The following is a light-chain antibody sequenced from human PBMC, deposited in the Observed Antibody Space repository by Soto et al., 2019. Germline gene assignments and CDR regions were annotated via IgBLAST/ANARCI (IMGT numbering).Light chain of an antibody. CDR3: QQRSNLPLT. CDR2: DAS. CDR1: QSVSSY. V-gene: IGKV3-11*01. Sequence: EIVLTQSPATLSLSPGERATLSCRASQSVSSYLAWYQQKPGQAPRLLIYDASNRATGIPARFSGSGSGTDFTLTISSLEPEDFPLYYCQQRSNLPLTFGGGTKVQIK. J-gene: IGKJ4*01.